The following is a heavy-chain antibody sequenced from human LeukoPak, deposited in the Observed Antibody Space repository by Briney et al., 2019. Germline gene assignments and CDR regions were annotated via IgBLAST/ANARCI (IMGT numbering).Heavy chain of an antibody. J-gene: IGHJ4*02. D-gene: IGHD6-13*01. CDR1: GGAIRNFY. CDR2: VSDSGII. CDR3: ARLRSWQLGVDY. V-gene: IGHV4-59*08. Sequence: SETLSLTCTVSGGAIRNFYWSWIRQPPGKGLEWIGYVSDSGIISYHPSPKSRVTILIYTTKNQFSLKLTSVTAADTAVYYCARLRSWQLGVDYWGQGTLVTVSS.